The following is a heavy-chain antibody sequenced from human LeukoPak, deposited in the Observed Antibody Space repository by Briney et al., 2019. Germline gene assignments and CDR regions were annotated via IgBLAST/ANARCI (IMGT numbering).Heavy chain of an antibody. CDR1: GGSISSYY. D-gene: IGHD3-22*01. Sequence: SETLSLTCTVSGGSISSYYWSWIRQPAGKGLEWIGRIYTSGSTNYNPSLKSRVTISVDTSKNQFSLKLSSVTAADMAVYYCARDHDYYDSSGYFDYWGQGTLVTVSS. V-gene: IGHV4-4*07. J-gene: IGHJ4*02. CDR2: IYTSGST. CDR3: ARDHDYYDSSGYFDY.